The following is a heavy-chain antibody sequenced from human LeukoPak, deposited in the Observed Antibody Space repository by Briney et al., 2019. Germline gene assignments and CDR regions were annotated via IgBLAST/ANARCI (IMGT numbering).Heavy chain of an antibody. D-gene: IGHD1-26*01. J-gene: IGHJ4*02. CDR1: GYSITSDDW. CDR3: ARESQSLIYSGSYSRYEAGYYFDY. CDR2: IHHSGGT. V-gene: IGHV4-38-2*02. Sequence: SETLSLTCSVSGYSITSDDWWAWSRQSPEKGLEWIASIHHSGGTYYNPSFKSRATISVDTSKDQFSLKLTSVTAADTAVYYCARESQSLIYSGSYSRYEAGYYFDYWGQGTLVTVSS.